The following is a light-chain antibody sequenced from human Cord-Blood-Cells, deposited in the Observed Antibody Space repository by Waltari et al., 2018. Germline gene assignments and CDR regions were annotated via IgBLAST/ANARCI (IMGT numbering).Light chain of an antibody. CDR3: SSYTSRSTLYV. CDR2: DVS. Sequence: QSALTQPASLSASPVQSITHSCTGTSSDVGGYNYHSWYQQHPGKAPKLMIDDVSNRPSGVSNRFSGSKSGNTASLTISGLQAEDEADYYCSSYTSRSTLYVFGTGTKVTVL. CDR1: SSDVGGYNY. V-gene: IGLV2-14*01. J-gene: IGLJ1*01.